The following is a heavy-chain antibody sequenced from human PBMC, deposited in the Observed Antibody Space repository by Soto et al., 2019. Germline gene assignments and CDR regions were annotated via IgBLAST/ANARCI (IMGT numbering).Heavy chain of an antibody. J-gene: IGHJ3*02. CDR1: GVSICSHF. CDR2: IYHTVNT. Sequence: SETLSLTCRVSGVSICSHFWSWIRQAPGKGPELVGYIYHTVNTNYNPALKSRVTISMDTSENQLSLQLSSVTPAETAVYYCARWQYTGGTALDIWGQGTMVTVSS. D-gene: IGHD3-16*01. V-gene: IGHV4-59*11. CDR3: ARWQYTGGTALDI.